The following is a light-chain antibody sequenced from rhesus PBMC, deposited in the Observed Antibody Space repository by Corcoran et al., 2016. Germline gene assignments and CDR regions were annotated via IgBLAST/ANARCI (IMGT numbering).Light chain of an antibody. V-gene: IGLV2-23*01. CDR2: DVS. CDR3: SSYAGSNTFV. CDR1: SSDIDGYNY. J-gene: IGLJ6*01. Sequence: QAALTQPRSVSGSPGQSVTISCTGTSSDIDGYNYVSWYQQHPGKAPKLMIYDVSKRPSGVSDRFSGSKSGNTASLTISGLQAEDEADYYCSSYAGSNTFVFGSGTKLTVL.